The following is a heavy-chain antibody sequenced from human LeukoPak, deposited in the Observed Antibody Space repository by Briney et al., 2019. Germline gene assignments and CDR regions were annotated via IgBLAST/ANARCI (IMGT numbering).Heavy chain of an antibody. Sequence: ASVKVSCKASGYTFTSYDINWVRQATGQGLEWMGWMNPNSGNTGYAQKFQGRVTMTRNTPISTAYTELSSLRSEDTAVYYCARVAKRSLDYYGSGTDAFDIWGQGTMVTVSS. V-gene: IGHV1-8*01. D-gene: IGHD3-10*01. CDR3: ARVAKRSLDYYGSGTDAFDI. CDR1: GYTFTSYD. CDR2: MNPNSGNT. J-gene: IGHJ3*02.